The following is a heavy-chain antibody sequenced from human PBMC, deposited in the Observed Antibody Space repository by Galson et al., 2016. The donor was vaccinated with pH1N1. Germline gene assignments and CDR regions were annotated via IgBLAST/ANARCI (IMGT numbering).Heavy chain of an antibody. V-gene: IGHV4-61*02. CDR3: ARRGFTYGEDAFDL. Sequence: TLSLTCTVSGGSISSDNYYWSWIRQPAGKGLEWIGRIYNSGNTMYNPSLKSRVTISLDTSKNQFSLDLSSVTAADTAVYYCARRGFTYGEDAFDLWGRGTVVTVSS. D-gene: IGHD5-18*01. J-gene: IGHJ3*01. CDR1: GGSISSDNYY. CDR2: IYNSGNT.